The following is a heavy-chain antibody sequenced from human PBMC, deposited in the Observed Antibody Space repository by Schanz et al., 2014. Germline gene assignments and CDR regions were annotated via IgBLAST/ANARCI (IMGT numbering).Heavy chain of an antibody. CDR3: AKAEYDILTDSYSRLDP. Sequence: QVQLVQSGAEVKKPGASVRVSCKASGYTFTSYGISWVRQAPGQGLEWMGWISAYNGNTKYPQNLQGRVTMTTDTSTSTVYMELRSLRSDDTAVYYCAKAEYDILTDSYSRLDPWGQGTLXTVSS. CDR1: GYTFTSYG. V-gene: IGHV1-18*01. J-gene: IGHJ5*02. D-gene: IGHD3-9*01. CDR2: ISAYNGNT.